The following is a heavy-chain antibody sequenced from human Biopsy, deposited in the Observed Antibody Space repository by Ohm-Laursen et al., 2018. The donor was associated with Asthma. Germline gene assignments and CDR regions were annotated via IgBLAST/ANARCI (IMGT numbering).Heavy chain of an antibody. CDR3: AREIRAGRGNAFDI. CDR1: GGTFSSYA. V-gene: IGHV1-69*10. D-gene: IGHD6-19*01. J-gene: IGHJ3*02. Sequence: GASVKVSCKASGGTFSSYAISWVRQAPGQGLEWMGGIIPIFGIANYAQKFQGRVTITADKSTSTAYMELSSLRSEDTAVYYCAREIRAGRGNAFDIWGQGTMVTVSS. CDR2: IIPIFGIA.